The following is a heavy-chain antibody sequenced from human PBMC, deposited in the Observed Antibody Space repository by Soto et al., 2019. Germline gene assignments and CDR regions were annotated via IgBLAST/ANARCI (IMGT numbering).Heavy chain of an antibody. Sequence: GGSLRLSCTASGLTFSSSSFHWVRQAPGKGLEWVAVISENGDRQYSTESVRGRFLISRDSSKNTVYLQMNSLRPEDTGVYFCARRLATTVSALGYWGQGALVTVSS. CDR2: ISENGDRQ. J-gene: IGHJ4*02. CDR3: ARRLATTVSALGY. CDR1: GLTFSSSS. D-gene: IGHD4-17*01. V-gene: IGHV3-30-3*01.